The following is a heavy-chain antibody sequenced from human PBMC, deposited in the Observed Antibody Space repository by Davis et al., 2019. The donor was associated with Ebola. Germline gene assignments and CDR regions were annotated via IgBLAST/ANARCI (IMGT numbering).Heavy chain of an antibody. CDR1: GGSISSSNW. CDR2: IYYSGTT. V-gene: IGHV4-4*02. D-gene: IGHD3-10*01. CDR3: ARGRFGELPFDY. Sequence: MPSETLSLTCAVSGGSISSSNWWSWVRQPPGKGLEWIGYIYYSGTTNYNPSLKSRVTISVDTSKNQFSLKLSSVTAADTAVYYCARGRFGELPFDYWGQGTLVTVSS. J-gene: IGHJ4*02.